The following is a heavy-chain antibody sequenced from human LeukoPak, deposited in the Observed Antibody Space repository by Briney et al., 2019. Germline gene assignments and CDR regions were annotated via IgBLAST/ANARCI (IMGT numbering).Heavy chain of an antibody. D-gene: IGHD1-26*01. CDR2: IYYSGST. CDR1: GGSISSSSYY. CDR3: ARDLGYRGFDY. J-gene: IGHJ4*02. V-gene: IGHV4-61*01. Sequence: SETLSLTCTVSGGSISSSSYYWSWIRQPPGKGLEWIGYIYYSGSTNYNPSLKSRVTISVDTSKNQFSLKLSSVTAADTAVYYCARDLGYRGFDYWGQGTLVTVSS.